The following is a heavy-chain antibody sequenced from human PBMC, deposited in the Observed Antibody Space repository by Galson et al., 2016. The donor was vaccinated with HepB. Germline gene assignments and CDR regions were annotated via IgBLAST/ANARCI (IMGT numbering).Heavy chain of an antibody. Sequence: SLRLSCAASGFTFSSYSMNRVRQAPGKGLEWVSSISSSTTYIYYADSVKGRFTISRDNAKNSLYLQMNSLRAEDTAVYYCAGFRFLVGMDVWGQGTTVTVSS. CDR2: ISSSTTYI. CDR1: GFTFSSYS. CDR3: AGFRFLVGMDV. J-gene: IGHJ6*02. V-gene: IGHV3-21*01. D-gene: IGHD3-3*01.